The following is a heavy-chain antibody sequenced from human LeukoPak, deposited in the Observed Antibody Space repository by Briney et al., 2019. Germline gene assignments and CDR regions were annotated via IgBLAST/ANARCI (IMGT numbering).Heavy chain of an antibody. Sequence: KPSETLSLTCAVSGYSISSGYYWGWVRQPPGKGRWWGGSIYHSGGTYYNPSLKSRVTISVDTSKNQFSLKLSSVTAADTAVYYCARHVRYCSSTSCWYFEYWGQGTLVTVSS. CDR3: ARHVRYCSSTSCWYFEY. D-gene: IGHD2-2*01. CDR1: GYSISSGYY. J-gene: IGHJ4*02. V-gene: IGHV4-38-2*01. CDR2: IYHSGGT.